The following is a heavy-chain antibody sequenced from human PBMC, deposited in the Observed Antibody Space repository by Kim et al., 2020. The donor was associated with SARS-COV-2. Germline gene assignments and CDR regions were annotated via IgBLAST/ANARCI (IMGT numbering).Heavy chain of an antibody. CDR2: ISRNSDYI. CDR3: TRDLSLGRPGGFDY. CDR1: EFTFSRYS. V-gene: IGHV3-21*01. D-gene: IGHD3-10*01. J-gene: IGHJ4*02. Sequence: PGGSLRLSCAASEFTFSRYSMNWVRQAPGKGLEWVSTISRNSDYIYYADSVEGRFTISRDNAKNSLYLQMNSLRADDTAMYYCTRDLSLGRPGGFDYWGQGTLVTVSS.